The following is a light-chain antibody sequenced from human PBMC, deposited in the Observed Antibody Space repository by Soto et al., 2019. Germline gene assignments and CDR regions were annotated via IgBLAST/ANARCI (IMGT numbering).Light chain of an antibody. V-gene: IGLV2-8*01. CDR1: PSDVGGSNS. Sequence: QSALTQPPSASGSPGQSVTISCTGTPSDVGGSNSVSWYQQHPGKAPNLMIYDVNKRPSGVPDRFSGSKSGNTASLTVSGLQAADEAYYFCSSYAGSSTWVFGGGTKLTVL. CDR3: SSYAGSSTWV. J-gene: IGLJ3*02. CDR2: DVN.